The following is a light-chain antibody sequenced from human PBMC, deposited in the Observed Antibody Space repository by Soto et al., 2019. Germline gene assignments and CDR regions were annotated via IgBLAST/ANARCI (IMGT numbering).Light chain of an antibody. V-gene: IGLV2-14*01. CDR1: RSDVGGYNY. CDR3: SSYRTGGPFV. CDR2: EVS. Sequence: QSALTQPASVSGSPGKSIAISCTGTRSDVGGYNYVSWYQQLPGKAPQLLISEVSNRPSGVSHRFCGSKSGNTASLTISGLQAEDEADYYCSSYRTGGPFVFGTGTKLTVL. J-gene: IGLJ1*01.